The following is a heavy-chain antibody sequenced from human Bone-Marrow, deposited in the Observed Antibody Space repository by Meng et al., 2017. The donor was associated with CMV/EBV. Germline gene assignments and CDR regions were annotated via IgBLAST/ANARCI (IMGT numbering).Heavy chain of an antibody. CDR2: ISGSGGST. J-gene: IGHJ6*02. Sequence: GGSLRLSCGAAGFTFSSYWMSWVHQAPGKGLEWVSAISGSGGSTYYADSVKGRFTISRDNSKNTLYLQMNSLRAEDTAVYYCAKLDFWSGYYRGYYYYGMDVWGQGTTVTVSS. CDR3: AKLDFWSGYYRGYYYYGMDV. V-gene: IGHV3-23*01. CDR1: GFTFSSYW. D-gene: IGHD3-3*01.